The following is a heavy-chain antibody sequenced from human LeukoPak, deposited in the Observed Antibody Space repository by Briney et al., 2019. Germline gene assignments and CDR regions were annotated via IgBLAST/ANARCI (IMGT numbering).Heavy chain of an antibody. Sequence: GGSLRLSCAASGFTFSSYGMHWVRQAPGKGLEWVAFIRYDGSNKYYADSVKGRFTISRDNSKNTLYLQMNSLRAEDTALYHCVKDPVHYGSVAKINWFDSWGQGTLVTVSS. CDR3: VKDPVHYGSVAKINWFDS. D-gene: IGHD3-10*01. V-gene: IGHV3-30*02. J-gene: IGHJ5*01. CDR1: GFTFSSYG. CDR2: IRYDGSNK.